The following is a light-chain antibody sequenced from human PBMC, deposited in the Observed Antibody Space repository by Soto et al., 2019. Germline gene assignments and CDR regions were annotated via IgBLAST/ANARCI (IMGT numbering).Light chain of an antibody. J-gene: IGLJ3*02. CDR1: SSDVGGYNY. V-gene: IGLV2-8*01. CDR3: CSYTGNNTRV. CDR2: EVT. Sequence: QSVLTQPPSASGSPGQAVTIACVGTSSDVGGYNYVSWYQQHPGKAPKRIIYEVTKRPSGVPDRFSASKSGNTASLTVSGLQAEDEADYYCCSYTGNNTRVFGGGTKLTVL.